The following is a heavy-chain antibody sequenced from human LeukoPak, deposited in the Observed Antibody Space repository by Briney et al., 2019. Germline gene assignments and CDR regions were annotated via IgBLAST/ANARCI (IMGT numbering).Heavy chain of an antibody. CDR3: ARDRGGSYSAIDY. J-gene: IGHJ4*02. Sequence: GGSLRLSCAASGFTFSSYSLNWVRQAPGKGLEWVSFISSSSITIYYADSVKGRFTISRDNAEKSPYLQMNSLRAEDTAVYYCARDRGGSYSAIDYWGQGTLVTVSS. CDR2: ISSSSITI. V-gene: IGHV3-48*04. D-gene: IGHD2-15*01. CDR1: GFTFSSYS.